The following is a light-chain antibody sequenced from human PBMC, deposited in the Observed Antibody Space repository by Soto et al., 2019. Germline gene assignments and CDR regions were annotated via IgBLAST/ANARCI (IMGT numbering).Light chain of an antibody. Sequence: DIQMTQSPSTLSASVGDRVTITCRASQSISHLLAWYQQKPGKAPNLLIYKASSLESGVPSRFSGSGYGTEFTLTISGLQPDDFPTYYCQQYNGYSPWSFGQGTKVEIK. J-gene: IGKJ1*01. CDR1: QSISHL. CDR2: KAS. V-gene: IGKV1-5*03. CDR3: QQYNGYSPWS.